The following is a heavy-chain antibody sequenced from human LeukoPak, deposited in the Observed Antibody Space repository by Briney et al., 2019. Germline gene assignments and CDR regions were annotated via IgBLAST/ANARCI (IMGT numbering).Heavy chain of an antibody. D-gene: IGHD5-24*01. V-gene: IGHV1-18*01. J-gene: IGHJ4*02. CDR2: ISPYNGNT. CDR1: GYAFTSFG. CDR3: ARLRWLQSWGFDY. Sequence: GAAVKVSCKASGYAFTSFGISWVRQAPGQGLEWMGWISPYNGNTDYPQKVRGRVTMTTDTSTSTAYMELRSLRSDDTAVYYCARLRWLQSWGFDYWGQGTLVTVSS.